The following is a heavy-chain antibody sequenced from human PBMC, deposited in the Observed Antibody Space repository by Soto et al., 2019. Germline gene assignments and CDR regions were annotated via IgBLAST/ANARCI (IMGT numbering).Heavy chain of an antibody. CDR2: ISAYNGNT. CDR3: ARVKYYDFWSGYYQPPGV. V-gene: IGHV1-18*01. CDR1: GYTFTSYG. Sequence: ASVKVSCKASGYTFTSYGISWVRPAPGQGLEWMGWISAYNGNTNYAQKLQGRVTMTTDTSTSTAYMELRSLRSDDTAVYYCARVKYYDFWSGYYQPPGVWGKGTTVTVSS. D-gene: IGHD3-3*01. J-gene: IGHJ6*04.